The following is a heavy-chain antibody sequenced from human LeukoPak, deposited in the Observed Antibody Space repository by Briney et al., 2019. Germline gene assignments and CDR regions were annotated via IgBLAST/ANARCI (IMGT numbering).Heavy chain of an antibody. Sequence: SETLSLTCTVSGGSISSGGYYWSWIRQHPGKGLEWIGYIYYSGSTYYNPSLKSRVTISVDTSKNQFSLKLSSVTAADTAVYYCARVWPKAGYYFGYWGQGTMVTVSS. CDR3: ARVWPKAGYYFGY. D-gene: IGHD6-19*01. J-gene: IGHJ4*02. V-gene: IGHV4-31*03. CDR1: GGSISSGGYY. CDR2: IYYSGST.